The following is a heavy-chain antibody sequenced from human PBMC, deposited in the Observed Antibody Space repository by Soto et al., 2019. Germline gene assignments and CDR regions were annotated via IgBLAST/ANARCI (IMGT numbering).Heavy chain of an antibody. CDR1: GFTFSNYG. CDR2: ISGSGADT. Sequence: EVQLLESGGGLVQPGGSLRLSCAASGFTFSNYGMSWVRQAPGKGLEWVSAISGSGADTNYADSVKGRFTISRDNSKIPLFPQMNSLRAEDTAVYYCAKGSPDSRGYHFFDYWGQGTLVTVSS. J-gene: IGHJ4*02. V-gene: IGHV3-23*01. D-gene: IGHD3-22*01. CDR3: AKGSPDSRGYHFFDY.